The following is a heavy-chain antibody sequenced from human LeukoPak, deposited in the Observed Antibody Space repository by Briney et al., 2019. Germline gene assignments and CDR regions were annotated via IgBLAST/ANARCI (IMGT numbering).Heavy chain of an antibody. CDR3: ARSIAAAGPRGYFDY. CDR2: LSYDGSNK. J-gene: IGHJ4*02. CDR1: GFTFSSYA. V-gene: IGHV3-30-3*01. Sequence: GRSLRLSCAASGFTFSSYAIHWVSQAPGKGLEWVAVLSYDGSNKYYADSVKGRFTISRDNSKNTLYLQMNSLRAEDTAVYYCARSIAAAGPRGYFDYWGQGTLVTVSS. D-gene: IGHD6-13*01.